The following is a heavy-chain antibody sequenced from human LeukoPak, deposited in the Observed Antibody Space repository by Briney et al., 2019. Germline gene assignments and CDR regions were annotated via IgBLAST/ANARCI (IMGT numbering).Heavy chain of an antibody. CDR1: GGSFSGYY. CDR3: ALRQPCSSGWYGAFDI. D-gene: IGHD6-19*01. CDR2: INHSGST. V-gene: IGHV4-34*09. J-gene: IGHJ3*02. Sequence: SETLSLTCAVYGGSFSGYYWSWIRQPPGKGLEWIGEINHSGSTNYNPSLKSRVTISVDTSKNQFSLKLSSVTAADTAVYYCALRQPCSSGWYGAFDIWGQGTMVTVSS.